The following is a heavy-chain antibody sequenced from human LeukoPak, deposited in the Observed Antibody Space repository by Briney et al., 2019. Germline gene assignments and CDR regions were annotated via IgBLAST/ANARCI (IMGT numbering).Heavy chain of an antibody. Sequence: NPSETLSLTCAVYGGSFSGYYWSWIRQPPGKGLEWSGEINHSGSTNYNPSLKSRVTISVDTSKNQFSLKLSSVTAADTAVYYCAREGVGALSYRSDEFDYWGQGTLVTVSS. CDR3: AREGVGALSYRSDEFDY. D-gene: IGHD1-26*01. J-gene: IGHJ4*02. V-gene: IGHV4-34*01. CDR1: GGSFSGYY. CDR2: INHSGST.